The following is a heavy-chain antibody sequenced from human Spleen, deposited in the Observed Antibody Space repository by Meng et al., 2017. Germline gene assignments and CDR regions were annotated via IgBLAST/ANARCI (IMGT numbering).Heavy chain of an antibody. CDR3: ARDGSGWYLSVGDYYYYYGMDV. J-gene: IGHJ6*02. CDR2: IYYSGST. CDR1: GGSISSSSYY. D-gene: IGHD6-19*01. Sequence: SETLSLTCTVSGGSISSSSYYWGWIRQPPGKGLEWIGSIYYSGSTYYNPSLKSRVTISVDTSKNQFSLKLSSVTAADTAVYYCARDGSGWYLSVGDYYYYYGMDVWGQGTTVTVSS. V-gene: IGHV4-39*07.